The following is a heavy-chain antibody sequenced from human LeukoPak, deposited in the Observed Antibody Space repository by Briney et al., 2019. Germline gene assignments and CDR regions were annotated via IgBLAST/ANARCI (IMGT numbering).Heavy chain of an antibody. V-gene: IGHV4-61*09. D-gene: IGHD2-2*02. J-gene: IGHJ4*02. CDR3: ARCTSTSCYNFDY. Sequence: SETLSLTCTVSGGSINSGSYYWNWIRQSAGKGLEWIGHIHTTGSTNCNPSLKSRVTTSLDTSKNQFPLKLNSVTAADTAVYYCARCTSTSCYNFDYWGQGSLVTVSS. CDR1: GGSINSGSYY. CDR2: IHTTGST.